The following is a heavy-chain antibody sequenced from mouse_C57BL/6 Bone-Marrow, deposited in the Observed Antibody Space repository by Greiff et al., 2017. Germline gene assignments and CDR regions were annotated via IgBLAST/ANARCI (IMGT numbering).Heavy chain of an antibody. CDR1: GFNIKDYY. V-gene: IGHV14-2*01. J-gene: IGHJ2*01. CDR3: ARPVSYYFDY. Sequence: ESGAELVKPGASVKLSCTASGFNIKDYYMHWVKQRTEQGLEWIGRIDPEDGETIYAPKFQGKATITADTSSNTAYLQLSSLTSEDTAVYYCARPVSYYFDYWGQGTTLTVSS. CDR2: IDPEDGET.